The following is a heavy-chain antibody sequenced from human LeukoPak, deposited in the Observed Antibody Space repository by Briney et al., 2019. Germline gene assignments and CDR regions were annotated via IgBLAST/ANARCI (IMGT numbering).Heavy chain of an antibody. Sequence: SQTLSLTCTVSGGSIGSDIYYWSWIRQPAGKGLEWIGRIYMSGITNYNLSLKSRLTISVDTSKNQFSLKLSSVTAADTAVYYCAGTRRYCSGGSCYNWFDPWGQGTLVTVSS. CDR1: GGSIGSDIYY. D-gene: IGHD2-15*01. CDR2: IYMSGIT. CDR3: AGTRRYCSGGSCYNWFDP. J-gene: IGHJ5*02. V-gene: IGHV4-61*02.